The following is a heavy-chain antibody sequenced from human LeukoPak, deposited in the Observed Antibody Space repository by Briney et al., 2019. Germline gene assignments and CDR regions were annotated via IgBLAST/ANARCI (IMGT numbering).Heavy chain of an antibody. Sequence: GGSLRLSCVGSGFTFSNYGMHWVRQGPGKGLEWVALIWYDGSRKFYSDSVRGRFTISRDNSKNTLYLEMDSLRDEDTAKYYCAKARDGYNYGHHWGQGTLVTVPS. CDR1: GFTFSNYG. CDR2: IWYDGSRK. D-gene: IGHD5-24*01. V-gene: IGHV3-33*03. J-gene: IGHJ4*02. CDR3: AKARDGYNYGHH.